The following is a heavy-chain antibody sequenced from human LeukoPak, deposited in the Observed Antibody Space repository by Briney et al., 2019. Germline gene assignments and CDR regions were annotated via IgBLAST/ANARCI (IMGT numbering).Heavy chain of an antibody. J-gene: IGHJ6*03. CDR1: GFTFSNYG. CDR2: ISSGSTIM. D-gene: IGHD3-10*01. V-gene: IGHV3-48*01. CDR3: AKDWRGMVRGGRYYYYYMDV. Sequence: PGGSLRLSCAASGFTFSNYGFHWVRQAPGKGLEWVSYISSGSTIMYYTDSVKGRLTASRDNAKNSLYLQMNSLRAEDTAVYYCAKDWRGMVRGGRYYYYYMDVWGKGTTVTISS.